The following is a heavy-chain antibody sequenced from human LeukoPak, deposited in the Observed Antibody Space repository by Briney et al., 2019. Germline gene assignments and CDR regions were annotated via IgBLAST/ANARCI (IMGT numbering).Heavy chain of an antibody. CDR3: ANHWNGYYFDY. Sequence: GGSLRFSCAASGFTFSSYAMSWVRQAPGKGLEWVSAISGSGGSTYYADSVKGRFTISRDNSKNTLYLQMNSLRAEDTAVYYCANHWNGYYFDYWGQGTLVTVSS. CDR2: ISGSGGST. D-gene: IGHD1-1*01. CDR1: GFTFSSYA. V-gene: IGHV3-23*01. J-gene: IGHJ4*02.